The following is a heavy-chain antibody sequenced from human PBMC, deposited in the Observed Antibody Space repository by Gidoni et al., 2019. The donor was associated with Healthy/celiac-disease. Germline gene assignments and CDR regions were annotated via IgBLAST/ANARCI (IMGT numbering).Heavy chain of an antibody. CDR3: ARDKSITMVRGVSFDY. D-gene: IGHD3-10*01. CDR1: GYTFTSYG. CDR2: ISAYNGNT. Sequence: QVQLVQSGAEVKKPGASVKVSCKSSGYTFTSYGISWVRQAPGQGLEWMGWISAYNGNTNYAQKLQGRVTMTTDTSTSTAYMELRSLRSDDTAVYYCARDKSITMVRGVSFDYWGQGTLVTVSS. V-gene: IGHV1-18*01. J-gene: IGHJ4*02.